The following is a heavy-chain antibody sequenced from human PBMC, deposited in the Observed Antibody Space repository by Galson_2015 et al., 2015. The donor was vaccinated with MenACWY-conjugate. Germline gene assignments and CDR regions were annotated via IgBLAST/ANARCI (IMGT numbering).Heavy chain of an antibody. CDR1: GFTFSSYT. D-gene: IGHD6-6*01. J-gene: IGHJ3*01. CDR3: ARGRGRPLAHAFDL. Sequence: SLRLSCAASGFTFSSYTMHWVRQAPGKGLEWVAVMSYDGSNKYYADSVKGRFTISRGNSKNTLYLQMDSLRAEDTAVYYCARGRGRPLAHAFDLWGQGTMVTVSS. V-gene: IGHV3-30*01. CDR2: MSYDGSNK.